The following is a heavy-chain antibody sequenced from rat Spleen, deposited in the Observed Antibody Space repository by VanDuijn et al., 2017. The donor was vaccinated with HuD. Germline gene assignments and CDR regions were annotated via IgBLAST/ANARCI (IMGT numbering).Heavy chain of an antibody. CDR2: ITNSGGST. J-gene: IGHJ2*01. CDR3: VRSVFDY. CDR1: GFSFKNYW. Sequence: EVELVESGGGLVQPGRSLKITCVASGFSFKNYWMTWIRQAPGKGLEWVASITNSGGSTYYPDSVKGRFTISRDIAENTLYLQMTSLRSEDTATYYCVRSVFDYWGHGVMVTVSS. V-gene: IGHV5-31*01.